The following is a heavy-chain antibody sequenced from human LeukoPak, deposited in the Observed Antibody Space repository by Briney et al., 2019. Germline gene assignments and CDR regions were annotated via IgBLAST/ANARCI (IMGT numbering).Heavy chain of an antibody. CDR2: IIPILGIA. D-gene: IGHD3-10*01. CDR1: GGTFSSYT. CDR3: ARAEEGNYYGMDV. V-gene: IGHV1-69*02. Sequence: SVKVSCKASGGTFSSYTICWVRQAPGQGLEWMGRIIPILGIANYAQKFQGRVTITADKSTSTAYMELSSLRSEDTAVYYCARAEEGNYYGMDVWGQGTTVTVSS. J-gene: IGHJ6*02.